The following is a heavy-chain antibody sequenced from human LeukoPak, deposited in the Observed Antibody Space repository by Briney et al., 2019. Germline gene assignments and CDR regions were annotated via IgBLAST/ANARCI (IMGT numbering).Heavy chain of an antibody. Sequence: GGSLRLSCAASGFTFSGYSMNWVRQAPGKGLEWVSYISSSSSTISYADSVKGRFTISRDNAKNSLYLQMNSLRAEDTAVYYCARETRYCMDVCGKGTTVTVTS. V-gene: IGHV3-48*01. J-gene: IGHJ6*03. CDR1: GFTFSGYS. CDR3: ARETRYCMDV. CDR2: ISSSSSTI.